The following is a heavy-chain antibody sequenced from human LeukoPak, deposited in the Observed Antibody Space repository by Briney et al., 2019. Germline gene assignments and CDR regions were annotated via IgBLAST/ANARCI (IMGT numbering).Heavy chain of an antibody. CDR3: ARAAELWFGESQLPRTGTNYCYYYYMDV. V-gene: IGHV1-18*01. J-gene: IGHJ6*03. CDR2: INPYNGNT. D-gene: IGHD3-10*01. CDR1: GYTFTSYG. Sequence: GASVKVSCKASGYTFTSYGISWVRQAPGKGLEWMGWINPYNGNTNYAQKFQGRVTMTTDTSTSTAYMELRSLRSDDTAVYYCARAAELWFGESQLPRTGTNYCYYYYMDVWGKGTTVTISS.